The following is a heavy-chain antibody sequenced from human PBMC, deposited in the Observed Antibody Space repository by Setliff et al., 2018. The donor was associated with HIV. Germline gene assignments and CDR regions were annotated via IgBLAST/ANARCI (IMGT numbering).Heavy chain of an antibody. CDR1: GFTFSDDY. CDR3: ARLDRYCTNGVCFIAFDI. Sequence: PGGSLRLSCAASGFTFSDDYMSWIRQIPGKGLEWVSYISGSGSVIFYADSVKGRFTIARDNAKNSLYLQMNSLRAEDTAVYYCARLDRYCTNGVCFIAFDIWGQGTMVTVSS. V-gene: IGHV3-11*04. CDR2: ISGSGSVI. D-gene: IGHD2-8*01. J-gene: IGHJ3*02.